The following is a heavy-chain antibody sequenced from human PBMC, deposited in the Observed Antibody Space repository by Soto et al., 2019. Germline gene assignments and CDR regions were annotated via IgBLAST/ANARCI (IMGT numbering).Heavy chain of an antibody. J-gene: IGHJ6*02. CDR2: INPNSGGT. D-gene: IGHD3-3*01. CDR3: ARDYNFWSGYYYYGMDV. V-gene: IGHV1-2*02. Sequence: ASMKVSCKASGYTFTGYYMHWVRQAPGQGLEWMGWINPNSGGTNYAQKFQGRVTMTRDTSISTAYMELSRLRSDDTAVYYCARDYNFWSGYYYYGMDVWGQGXTVTVYS. CDR1: GYTFTGYY.